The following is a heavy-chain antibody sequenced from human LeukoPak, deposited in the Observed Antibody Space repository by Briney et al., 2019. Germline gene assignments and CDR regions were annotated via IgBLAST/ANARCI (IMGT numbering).Heavy chain of an antibody. Sequence: GGSLRLSCAASGFTFSSYSMNWVRQAPGKGLEWVSSISSSSSYIYYADSVKGRFTISRNNAKNSLHLQMNSLRAEDTAVYYCARDLAVGVVGATEAFDIWGQGTMVTVSS. CDR1: GFTFSSYS. J-gene: IGHJ3*02. V-gene: IGHV3-21*01. CDR3: ARDLAVGVVGATEAFDI. CDR2: ISSSSSYI. D-gene: IGHD1-26*01.